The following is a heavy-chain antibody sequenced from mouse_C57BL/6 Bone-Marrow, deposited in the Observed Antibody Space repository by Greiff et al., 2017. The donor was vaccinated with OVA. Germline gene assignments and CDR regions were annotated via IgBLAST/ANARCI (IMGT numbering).Heavy chain of an antibody. D-gene: IGHD1-2*01. CDR3: ARDYYGEDY. Sequence: VQLVESGAELVRPGASVKLSCKASGYTFTDYYINWVKQRPGQGLEWIARIYPGSGNTYYNEKFKGKATLTAEKSSSTAYMQLSSLTSEDSAVYFCARDYYGEDYWGQGTTLTVSS. CDR1: GYTFTDYY. V-gene: IGHV1-76*01. CDR2: IYPGSGNT. J-gene: IGHJ2*01.